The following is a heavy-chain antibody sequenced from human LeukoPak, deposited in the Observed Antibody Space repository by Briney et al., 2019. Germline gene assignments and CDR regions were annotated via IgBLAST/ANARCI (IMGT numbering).Heavy chain of an antibody. V-gene: IGHV4-4*07. J-gene: IGHJ3*02. D-gene: IGHD3-10*01. CDR3: ARGVGFGDSINDALDI. CDR2: IYTSGST. Sequence: SETLSLTCTVSGGSISSYYWSWIRQPAGKGLEWIGRIYTSGSTNYNPSLKSRVTMSVDTSKNQFSLKLSSVTAADTAVYYCARGVGFGDSINDALDIWGQGTMVTVSS. CDR1: GGSISSYY.